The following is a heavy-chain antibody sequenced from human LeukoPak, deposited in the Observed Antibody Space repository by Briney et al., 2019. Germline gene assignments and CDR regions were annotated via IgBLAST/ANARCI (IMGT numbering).Heavy chain of an antibody. J-gene: IGHJ4*02. CDR3: ASIVVVPAAAIDY. D-gene: IGHD2-2*01. V-gene: IGHV4-39*01. CDR2: IYYSGST. Sequence: SETLSLTXTVSGGSISSSSYYWGWIRQPPGKGLEWIGSIYYSGSTYYNPSLKSRVTISVDTSKNQFSLKLSSVTAADTAVYYCASIVVVPAAAIDYWGQRTLVTVSS. CDR1: GGSISSSSYY.